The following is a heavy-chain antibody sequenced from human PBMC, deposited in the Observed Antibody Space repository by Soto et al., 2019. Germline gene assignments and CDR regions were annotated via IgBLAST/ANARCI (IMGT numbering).Heavy chain of an antibody. CDR1: GFIFNDYG. D-gene: IGHD5-18*01. CDR3: VKGDLDTAIVNSPDAFDF. J-gene: IGHJ3*01. V-gene: IGHV3-30*18. Sequence: VKLVESGGGVVQPGRSLRLSCEVSGFIFNDYGMHWVRQAPGKGLDWVAVISYDGNNKYYAQSVKGRFTISRDNSKNTLFLHMDSLRREDTAVYHCVKGDLDTAIVNSPDAFDFWGQGTMVTVSS. CDR2: ISYDGNNK.